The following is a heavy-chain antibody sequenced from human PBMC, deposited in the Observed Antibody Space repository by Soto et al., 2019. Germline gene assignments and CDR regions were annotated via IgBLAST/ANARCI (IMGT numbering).Heavy chain of an antibody. CDR3: ATNVHGISWFFSWFDT. Sequence: SETLSLTCTVSVSSISTYYWSWIRQPTGKGLEWIGYIHHSGSANYNPSLKSRVNLSVDTSKNQFSLKLTSVTAADTAVYYCATNVHGISWFFSWFDTWGQGALVTVS. CDR1: VSSISTYY. V-gene: IGHV4-59*01. J-gene: IGHJ5*02. CDR2: IHHSGSA. D-gene: IGHD6-13*01.